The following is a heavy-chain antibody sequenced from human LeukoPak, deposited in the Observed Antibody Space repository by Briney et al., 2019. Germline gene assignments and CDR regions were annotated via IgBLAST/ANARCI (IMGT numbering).Heavy chain of an antibody. CDR2: ISTQSGNT. CDR1: GYTLTSYG. V-gene: IGHV1-18*01. Sequence: ASVKVSCEASGYTLTSYGINWMRQAPGQGLEWMGCISTQSGNTNYAQKVQGRLTLTTDRSTNTAYMELRSLRSDDTAVYCARGAYGDKWGQGTMVTVSS. CDR3: RGAYGDK. D-gene: IGHD4-17*01. J-gene: IGHJ4*02.